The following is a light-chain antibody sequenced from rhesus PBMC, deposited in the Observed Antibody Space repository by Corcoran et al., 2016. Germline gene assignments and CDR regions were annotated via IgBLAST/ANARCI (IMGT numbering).Light chain of an antibody. CDR1: SSNIGINS. CDR2: FND. CDR3: AAWDNSLSGLV. J-gene: IGLJ6*01. V-gene: IGLV1-60*01. Sequence: QSILTQPPSASEAARKSVTISCSGSSSNIGINSVSWYQQLPEAAPQLLIYFNDRRASGISDRFSGSKSGTSDSLAISGLQPDDEAHYYCAAWDNSLSGLVFGSGTKLTVL.